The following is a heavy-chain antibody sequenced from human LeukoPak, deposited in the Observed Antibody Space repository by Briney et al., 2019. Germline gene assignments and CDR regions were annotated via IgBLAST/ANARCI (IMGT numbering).Heavy chain of an antibody. CDR2: ISPSSTSI. J-gene: IGHJ4*02. Sequence: PGGSLRLSCAASGFTFSRYSMNWVRQAPGKGLEWISYISPSSTSIHYADSVKGRFTISRDNAKNSLYLQMNSLRAEDTAVYYCARDLPSYDFWSGYSNWGQGTLVTVSS. D-gene: IGHD3-3*01. CDR3: ARDLPSYDFWSGYSN. CDR1: GFTFSRYS. V-gene: IGHV3-48*04.